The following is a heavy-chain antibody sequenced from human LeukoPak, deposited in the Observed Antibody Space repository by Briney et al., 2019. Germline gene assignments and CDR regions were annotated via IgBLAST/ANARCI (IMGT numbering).Heavy chain of an antibody. V-gene: IGHV3-48*03. Sequence: PGGALRLSCAASGFTFSSYEMNWVRQAPGKGLEWVSYISSGGRSIYYADSVKGRFTISRDNAKNSLYLQMNSLRADDTAVYYCARLPIEVAGDALDYWGQGTLVTVSS. CDR2: ISSGGRSI. CDR3: ARLPIEVAGDALDY. D-gene: IGHD6-19*01. CDR1: GFTFSSYE. J-gene: IGHJ4*02.